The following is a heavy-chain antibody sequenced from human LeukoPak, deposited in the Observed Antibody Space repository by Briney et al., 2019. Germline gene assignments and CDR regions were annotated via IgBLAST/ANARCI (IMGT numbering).Heavy chain of an antibody. V-gene: IGHV3-7*01. CDR1: GFTISSYR. D-gene: IGHD5-12*01. J-gene: IGHJ4*02. CDR3: ARGRWLIYE. CDR2: IKQDGSEK. Sequence: PGGSLRLSCAASGFTISSYRMRWVRPAPGKGLVWVANIKQDGSEKYYVDSVKGRFTISRANAKTSLYLQMYSLRAEDTAVYYCARGRWLIYEGGEGTLVTVHS.